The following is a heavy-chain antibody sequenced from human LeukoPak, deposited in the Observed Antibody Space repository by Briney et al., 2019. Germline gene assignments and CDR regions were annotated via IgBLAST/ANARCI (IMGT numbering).Heavy chain of an antibody. V-gene: IGHV1-2*02. CDR3: AREYYYGSGSRFDP. CDR2: INPNSGGT. J-gene: IGHJ5*02. D-gene: IGHD3-10*01. CDR1: GYTFTGYY. Sequence: ASVKVSCKASGYTFTGYYMHWVRQAPGQGLEWMGWINPNSGGTNYAQKFQGRVTMTRDTSISTAYMELRSLRSDDTAVYYCAREYYYGSGSRFDPWGQGTLVTVSS.